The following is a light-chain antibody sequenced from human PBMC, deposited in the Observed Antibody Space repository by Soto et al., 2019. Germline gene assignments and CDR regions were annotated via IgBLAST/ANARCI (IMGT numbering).Light chain of an antibody. V-gene: IGKV4-1*01. CDR3: RQYFGTPPK. CDR2: RAS. J-gene: IGKJ1*01. CDR1: HSVSYSSKKKTG. Sequence: DIVMTQTPDSLEAPLHERATINCKYTHSVSYSSKKKTGLAWYQHKPGQPPKQLIYRASSRESGVPDRFTGSGSGTDFTLTISSLQAEDVVRFYCRQYFGTPPKFGRGTKVDIK.